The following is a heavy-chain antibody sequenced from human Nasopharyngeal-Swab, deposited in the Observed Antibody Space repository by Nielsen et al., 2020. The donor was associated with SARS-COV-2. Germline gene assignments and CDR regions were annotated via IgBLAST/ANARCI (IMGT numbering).Heavy chain of an antibody. D-gene: IGHD4-11*01. CDR2: IYYSGST. CDR1: GGSFSGYY. CDR3: ARVGYSNYGEGFDY. J-gene: IGHJ4*02. Sequence: SQTLSLTCAVYGGSFSGYYWSWIRQPPGKGLEWIGYIYYSGSTNYNPSLKSRVTISVDTSKNQFSLKLSSVTAADTAVYYCARVGYSNYGEGFDYWGQGTLVTVSS. V-gene: IGHV4-59*12.